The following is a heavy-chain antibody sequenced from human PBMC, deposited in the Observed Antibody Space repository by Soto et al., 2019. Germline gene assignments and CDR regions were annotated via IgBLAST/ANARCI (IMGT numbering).Heavy chain of an antibody. CDR2: ISGSGGST. V-gene: IGHV3-23*01. CDR3: AKIKYGDYEGSFDY. J-gene: IGHJ4*02. D-gene: IGHD4-17*01. Sequence: GGSLRLSCAASGFTLSSYAMSWVRQAPGKGLEWVSAISGSGGSTYYADSVKGRFTISRDNSKNTLYLQMNSLRAEDTAVYYCAKIKYGDYEGSFDYWGQGTLVTVS. CDR1: GFTLSSYA.